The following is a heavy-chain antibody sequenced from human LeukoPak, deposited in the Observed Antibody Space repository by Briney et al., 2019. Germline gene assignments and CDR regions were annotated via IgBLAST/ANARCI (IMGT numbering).Heavy chain of an antibody. D-gene: IGHD6-25*01. CDR3: GSLSPPATGFDY. Sequence: SETLSLTCTVSGYSISSGYYWGWIRQPPGKGLEWIGSIYHSGRTFYNPSLKSRVTISVDTSKNQFSLKLTSVTAADTAVYYCGSLSPPATGFDYGGKGPLVTVSS. J-gene: IGHJ4*02. CDR2: IYHSGRT. V-gene: IGHV4-38-2*02. CDR1: GYSISSGYY.